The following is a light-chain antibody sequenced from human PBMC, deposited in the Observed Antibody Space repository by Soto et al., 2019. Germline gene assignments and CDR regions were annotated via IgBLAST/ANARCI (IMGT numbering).Light chain of an antibody. CDR3: YSYTSGSSWV. V-gene: IGLV2-14*01. Sequence: QSVLTQPASVSGSPGRSITISCTGTSSDVGGYTYVSWYQHHPGKAPKLIIYEVTNRPSGVSNRFSGSKSGNTASLTISGLQAEDEADYYCYSYTSGSSWVFGGGTKLTVL. CDR2: EVT. J-gene: IGLJ3*02. CDR1: SSDVGGYTY.